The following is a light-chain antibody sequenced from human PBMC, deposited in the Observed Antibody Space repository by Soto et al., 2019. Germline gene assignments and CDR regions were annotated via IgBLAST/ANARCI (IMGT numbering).Light chain of an antibody. Sequence: EIVLTQSPATLSLSPGERATLSCRASQSISSYLAWYQQKPGQAPRLLIYDASNRATGIPARFSGSGSGTDFALTISSLEPADFAVYYCQQRSSWPPWTFGQGTKVEIK. CDR2: DAS. V-gene: IGKV3-11*01. CDR3: QQRSSWPPWT. J-gene: IGKJ1*01. CDR1: QSISSY.